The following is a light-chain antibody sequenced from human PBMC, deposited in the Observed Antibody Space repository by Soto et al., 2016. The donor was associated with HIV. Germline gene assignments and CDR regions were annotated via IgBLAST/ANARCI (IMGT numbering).Light chain of an antibody. J-gene: IGKJ2*01. CDR2: DAS. V-gene: IGKV1-33*01. CDR3: QQFGNSPYT. CDR1: QEISNY. Sequence: DIQMTQSPSSLSASVGDRVTITCQASQEISNYLNWYQQKPGKAPKLLIFDASNLETGVPSRFSGSGSGTDFTFTISSLQPEDIATYYCQQFGNSPYTFGQGTKLEIK.